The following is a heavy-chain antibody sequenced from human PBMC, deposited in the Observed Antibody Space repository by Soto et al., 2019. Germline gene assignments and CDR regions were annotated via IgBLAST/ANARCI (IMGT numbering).Heavy chain of an antibody. D-gene: IGHD6-19*01. J-gene: IGHJ4*02. CDR2: IFYSGTT. CDR3: ARMVAVGGTFDY. V-gene: IGHV4-31*03. CDR1: GGSISSGGYY. Sequence: SETLSLTCTVSGGSISSGGYYWSWIRQHPGKGLEWIGYIFYSGTTYYNPSLKSRVTISVDTSKNQFSLKLSSVTAAVTFVYYCARMVAVGGTFDYWGQGTLVTVSS.